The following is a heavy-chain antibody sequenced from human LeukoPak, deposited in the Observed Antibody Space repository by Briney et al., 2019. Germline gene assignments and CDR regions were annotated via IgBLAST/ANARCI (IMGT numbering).Heavy chain of an antibody. CDR3: ARGITIYGVMIIYFDS. CDR2: IKPDGGDT. Sequence: ASVKVSCKASGYTFTDYYLHWVRQAPGHGLEWMGWIKPDGGDTNYAQRLQGRVTMTRGTSISTAYMELTNLSSDDTAVYYFARGITIYGVMIIYFDSWGQGTLVTVSS. CDR1: GYTFTDYY. V-gene: IGHV1-2*02. J-gene: IGHJ4*02. D-gene: IGHD3-3*01.